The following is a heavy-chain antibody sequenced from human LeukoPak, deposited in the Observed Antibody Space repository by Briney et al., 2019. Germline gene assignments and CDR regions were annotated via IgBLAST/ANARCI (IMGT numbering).Heavy chain of an antibody. CDR1: GFTFDDYA. D-gene: IGHD3-9*01. Sequence: GGSLRLSCAASGFTFDDYAMHWVRQAPGKGLEWVSGISWNSGSIGYADSVKGRFTISRDNAKNSLYLQMNSLRAEDTALYYCAKENYDILTGYKGYGMDVWGQGTTVTVSS. V-gene: IGHV3-9*01. CDR2: ISWNSGSI. J-gene: IGHJ6*02. CDR3: AKENYDILTGYKGYGMDV.